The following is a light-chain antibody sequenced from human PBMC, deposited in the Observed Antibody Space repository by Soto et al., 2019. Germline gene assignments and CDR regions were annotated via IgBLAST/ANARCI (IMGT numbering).Light chain of an antibody. V-gene: IGLV1-40*01. CDR1: SSDIRANSD. J-gene: IGLJ1*01. Sequence: QSSLAQPPSVSRAPGHRFTISFTGSSSDIRANSDVHWYQQLAGAAPKLLIYGNINRPSGVSDRFSGYKSGTSASLAITGLQAEDEADYYCQSYDSSLSGFYVFGTGTKVTVL. CDR2: GNI. CDR3: QSYDSSLSGFYV.